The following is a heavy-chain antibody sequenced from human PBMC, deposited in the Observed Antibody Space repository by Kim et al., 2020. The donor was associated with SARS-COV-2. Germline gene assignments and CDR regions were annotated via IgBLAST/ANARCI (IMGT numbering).Heavy chain of an antibody. V-gene: IGHV5-10-1*01. CDR2: IDPSDSYT. D-gene: IGHD3-10*01. CDR3: ARHVNYYGSGSYYWHYYYGMDL. Sequence: GESLKISCKGSGYSFTSYWISWVRQMPGKGLEWMGRIDPSDSYTNYSPSFQGHVTISADKSISTAYLQWSSLKASDTAMYYCARHVNYYGSGSYYWHYYYGMDLWGQGTTVTVSS. J-gene: IGHJ6*02. CDR1: GYSFTSYW.